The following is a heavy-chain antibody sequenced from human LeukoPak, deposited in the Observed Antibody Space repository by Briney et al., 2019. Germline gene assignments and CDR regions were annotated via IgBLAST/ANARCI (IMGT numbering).Heavy chain of an antibody. J-gene: IGHJ5*02. D-gene: IGHD3-10*01. V-gene: IGHV3-23*01. Sequence: PGGSLRLSCAASGFTFSSYAMSWVRQAPGKGLEWVSAISGSGSSTYYADSVKGRFTISRDNSKNTLYLQMNSLRAEDTAVYYCAKDQGGLWFGELSRNWFDPWGQGTLVTVSS. CDR3: AKDQGGLWFGELSRNWFDP. CDR2: ISGSGSST. CDR1: GFTFSSYA.